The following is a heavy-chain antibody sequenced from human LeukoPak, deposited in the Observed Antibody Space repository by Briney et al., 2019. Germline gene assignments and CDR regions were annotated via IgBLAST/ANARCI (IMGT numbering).Heavy chain of an antibody. CDR2: IYYSGST. CDR1: GGSISSYY. CDR3: AGGVVGPPSNFDY. D-gene: IGHD2-15*01. V-gene: IGHV4-59*01. J-gene: IGHJ4*02. Sequence: AETLSLTCTVWGGSISSYYGRWMRQPRGKGGEWVWYIYYSGSTNYTPSLKIRLTISVDTSKTQFSLKLSSVPAADTAVYYCAGGVVGPPSNFDYWGQGTLVTVSS.